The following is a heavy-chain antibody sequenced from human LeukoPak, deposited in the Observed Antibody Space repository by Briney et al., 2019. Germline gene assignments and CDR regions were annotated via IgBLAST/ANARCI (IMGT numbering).Heavy chain of an antibody. J-gene: IGHJ4*02. CDR2: IYYSGST. D-gene: IGHD4-17*01. CDR3: ARDVTTVTSDFDY. V-gene: IGHV4-39*02. Sequence: PSETLSLTCTVSGASISSSSYYWGWIRQPPGKGLEWIGSIYYSGSTYYSPSLKSRITISRDTSKKQFSLKVNSVTAADTAVYYCARDVTTVTSDFDYWGQGTLVTVSS. CDR1: GASISSSSYY.